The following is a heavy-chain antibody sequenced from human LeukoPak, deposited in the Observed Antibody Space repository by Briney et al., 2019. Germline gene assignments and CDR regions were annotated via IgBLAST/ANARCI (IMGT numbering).Heavy chain of an antibody. Sequence: SGGSLRLSCAASGFTFSSYAMHWVRHAPGKGLAWVSYINTDESSTNYADSAKGRFTISRDNAKNSLYLQMNSLRAEDTAVYYCAELGITMIGGVWGKGTTVTISS. J-gene: IGHJ6*04. CDR3: AELGITMIGGV. CDR1: GFTFSSYA. V-gene: IGHV3-74*01. D-gene: IGHD3-10*02. CDR2: INTDESST.